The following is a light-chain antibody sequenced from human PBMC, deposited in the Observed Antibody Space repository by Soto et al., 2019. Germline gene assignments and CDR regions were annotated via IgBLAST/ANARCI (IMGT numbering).Light chain of an antibody. CDR2: GAS. J-gene: IGKJ1*01. CDR1: QSVSSNY. CDR3: QQYGSSPWT. V-gene: IGKV3-20*01. Sequence: EIVLTQSPATLSLSPGERATLSCRASQSVSSNYLAWYQQKPGQAPRPLIYGASSRATGIPDRFSGSGAGTDFTLTISRLESEDFAVYYCQQYGSSPWTFGQGTKVEIK.